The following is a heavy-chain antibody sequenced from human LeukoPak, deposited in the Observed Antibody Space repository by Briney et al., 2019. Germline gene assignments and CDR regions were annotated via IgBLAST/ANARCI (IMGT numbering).Heavy chain of an antibody. CDR1: GGSISSGGYY. V-gene: IGHV4-31*03. CDR2: IYYSGST. CDR3: ARGGYNYGYDY. J-gene: IGHJ4*02. D-gene: IGHD5-18*01. Sequence: PSQTLSLTCTVSGGSISSGGYYWSWIRQHPGKGLEWIGYIYYSGSTYNNPSLKSRVTISVDTSKNQFSLKLTSVTAADTAVYYCARGGYNYGYDYWGQGTRVTVSS.